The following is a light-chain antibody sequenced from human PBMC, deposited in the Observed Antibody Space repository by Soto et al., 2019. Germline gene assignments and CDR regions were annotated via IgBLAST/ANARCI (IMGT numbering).Light chain of an antibody. CDR2: DVT. J-gene: IGLJ1*01. CDR3: CSFSGTSTLYV. V-gene: IGLV2-11*01. CDR1: SSDLGPYDY. Sequence: QSALTQPRSVSGSPGQSVTISCTGTSSDLGPYDYVSWYQQHPGRAPKLIIYDVTKRPSGVPDRFSGSKSGSTASLTISRLQAEDEAAYYCCSFSGTSTLYVFGTGTKLTVL.